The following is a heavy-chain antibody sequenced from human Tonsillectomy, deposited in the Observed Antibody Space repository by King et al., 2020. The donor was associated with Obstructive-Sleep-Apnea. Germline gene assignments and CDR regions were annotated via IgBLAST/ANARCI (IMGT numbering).Heavy chain of an antibody. CDR3: ASLELFMFGGNPRAFDY. CDR1: GVSGSSSSYF. CDR2: IYYDGST. Sequence: QLQESGPGLVKPSETLSLTCSVSGVSGSSSSYFWSWIRQPPGKGLEWSGYIYYDGSTKYNPSLKSRVTISLDTSKSQFSLRLSSVTAADTAVYYCASLELFMFGGNPRAFDYWGQGTPVTVSS. D-gene: IGHD4-23*01. V-gene: IGHV4-61*01. J-gene: IGHJ4*02.